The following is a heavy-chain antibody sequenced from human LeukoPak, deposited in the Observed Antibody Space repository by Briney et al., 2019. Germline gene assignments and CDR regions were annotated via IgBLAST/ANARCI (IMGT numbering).Heavy chain of an antibody. CDR1: GYSFNTYW. V-gene: IGHV5-51*01. CDR2: IYPGDSDT. CDR3: ARQPSRDYGSGNAAVGYYYYYGMDV. D-gene: IGHD3-10*01. Sequence: GESLKISCQGSGYSFNTYWIAWVRPMPGKGLEWMGIIYPGDSDTRYSPSFQGQVTISADKSISTAYLQWSSLKASDTAMYYCARQPSRDYGSGNAAVGYYYYYGMDVWGQGTTVTVSS. J-gene: IGHJ6*02.